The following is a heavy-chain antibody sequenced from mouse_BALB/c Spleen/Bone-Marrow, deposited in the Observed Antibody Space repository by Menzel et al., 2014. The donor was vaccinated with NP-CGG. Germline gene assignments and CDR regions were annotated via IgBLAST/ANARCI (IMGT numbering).Heavy chain of an antibody. V-gene: IGHV1S126*01. CDR1: GYSISSYW. Sequence: QVQLKQSGPQLVRPGASVKISCKASGYSISSYWMHWVKQRPGQGLEWIGMIDPSDSETRLNQKFKDKATLTVDKSSSTAYMQRNSPTSEDSAVYYCAPHYYGYAWFAYWGQGTLVTVSA. J-gene: IGHJ3*01. D-gene: IGHD1-2*01. CDR2: IDPSDSET. CDR3: APHYYGYAWFAY.